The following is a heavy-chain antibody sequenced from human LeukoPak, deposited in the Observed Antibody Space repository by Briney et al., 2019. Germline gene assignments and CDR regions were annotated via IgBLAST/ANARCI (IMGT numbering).Heavy chain of an antibody. V-gene: IGHV1-24*01. CDR3: ATPTVVVVAASRAFDI. CDR2: FDPEDGET. CDR1: VYTLTELS. Sequence: ASVKVSCKVSVYTLTELSMHWVRRAPGQGLEWMGGFDPEDGETIYAQKFQGRVTMTEDTSTDTAYMELSSLRSEDTAVYYCATPTVVVVAASRAFDIWGQGTMVTVSS. J-gene: IGHJ3*02. D-gene: IGHD2-15*01.